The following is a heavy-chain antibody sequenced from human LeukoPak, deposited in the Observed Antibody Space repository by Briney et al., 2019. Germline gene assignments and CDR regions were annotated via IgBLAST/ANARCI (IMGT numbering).Heavy chain of an antibody. J-gene: IGHJ3*02. CDR1: GFTFDHYA. Sequence: GGSLRLSWAASGFTFDHYAMHWVRQAPGKGLEWGSGINGNSGSIDYADSVKGRFIMSRDNAKNSLYLQMNSLRAEDTALYFCAKGPNSNTWYAIDIWGQGTMVTVSS. D-gene: IGHD6-13*01. V-gene: IGHV3-9*01. CDR3: AKGPNSNTWYAIDI. CDR2: INGNSGSI.